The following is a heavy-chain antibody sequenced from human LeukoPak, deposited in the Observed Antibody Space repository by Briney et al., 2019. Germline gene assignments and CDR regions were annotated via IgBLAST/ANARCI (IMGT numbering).Heavy chain of an antibody. CDR2: ISGSGGST. CDR3: AKDSGSGYSYGYFDY. V-gene: IGHV3-23*01. J-gene: IGHJ4*02. D-gene: IGHD5-18*01. Sequence: GGSLRLSCAASGFTFSSYAMSWVRQAPGKGLEWVSGISGSGGSTYYADSVKGRFTISRDISKNTLYLQMNSLRAEDTAVYYCAKDSGSGYSYGYFDYWGQGTLVTVSS. CDR1: GFTFSSYA.